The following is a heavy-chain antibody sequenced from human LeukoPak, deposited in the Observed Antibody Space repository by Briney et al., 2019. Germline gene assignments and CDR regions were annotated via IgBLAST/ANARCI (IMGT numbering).Heavy chain of an antibody. CDR1: GFTVSSNY. J-gene: IGHJ6*03. CDR2: IYSCGST. Sequence: GGSLRLSCAASGFTVSSNYMSWVRQAPGKGLEWVSVIYSCGSTYYADSVKGRFTISRDNSKNTLYLQMNSLRAEDTAVYYCARVSSGYDFDYYYYYMDVWGKGTTVTVSS. D-gene: IGHD5-12*01. V-gene: IGHV3-53*01. CDR3: ARVSSGYDFDYYYYYMDV.